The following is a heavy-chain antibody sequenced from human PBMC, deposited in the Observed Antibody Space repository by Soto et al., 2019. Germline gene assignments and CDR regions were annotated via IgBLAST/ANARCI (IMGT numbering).Heavy chain of an antibody. J-gene: IGHJ4*02. D-gene: IGHD4-17*01. CDR3: ATFRGMTTATTERYFDY. CDR2: IHYSGST. CDR1: GASISSSYYY. Sequence: QLQLQESGPGLVKPSETLSLTCTVSGASISSSYYYWGWIRQPPGKGLEWTGPIHYSGSTYYNPSLNSRIIISIDTSKNQFSRKLNSVTAADAAVYYCATFRGMTTATTERYFDYWGQGTLVTVSS. V-gene: IGHV4-39*01.